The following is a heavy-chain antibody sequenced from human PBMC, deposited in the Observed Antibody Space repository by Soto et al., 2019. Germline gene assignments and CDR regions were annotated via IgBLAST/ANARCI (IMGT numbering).Heavy chain of an antibody. CDR1: GFTFSRYW. Sequence: VGSLRLSCAASGFTFSRYWMSWVRQAPGKGLEWVANIKQDGSEKYYVDSVKGRFTISRDNAKNSLYLQMNSLRAEDTAVYYCARDSSGWSHPFDYWGQGTLVTVSS. CDR2: IKQDGSEK. J-gene: IGHJ4*02. CDR3: ARDSSGWSHPFDY. D-gene: IGHD6-19*01. V-gene: IGHV3-7*03.